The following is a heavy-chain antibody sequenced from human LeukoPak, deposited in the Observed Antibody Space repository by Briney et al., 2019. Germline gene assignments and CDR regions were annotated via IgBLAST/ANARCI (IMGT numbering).Heavy chain of an antibody. CDR1: GGTFSSYA. Sequence: GASVKVSCKASGGTFSSYAISWVRQAPGQGLEWMGGIIPIFGTANYAQKLQGRVTITADESTSTAYMELSSLRSEDTAVYYWARDGLYYYGSGSYEWGQGTLVTVSS. D-gene: IGHD3-10*01. J-gene: IGHJ4*02. V-gene: IGHV1-69*13. CDR2: IIPIFGTA. CDR3: ARDGLYYYGSGSYE.